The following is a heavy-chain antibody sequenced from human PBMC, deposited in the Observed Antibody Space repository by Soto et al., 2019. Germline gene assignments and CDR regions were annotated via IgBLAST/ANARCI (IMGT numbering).Heavy chain of an antibody. CDR1: GYSFTSYW. CDR2: IYPGDSET. Sequence: PGESLKISCQGSGYSFTSYWIGWVRQMPGKGLECVGIIYPGDSETRYSPSFQGQVTISADKSISTAYLQWSSLKASDTAMYYCARRQWDPHGTSHYYAMDVWGQGTTVTVSS. J-gene: IGHJ6*02. CDR3: ARRQWDPHGTSHYYAMDV. V-gene: IGHV5-51*01. D-gene: IGHD1-26*01.